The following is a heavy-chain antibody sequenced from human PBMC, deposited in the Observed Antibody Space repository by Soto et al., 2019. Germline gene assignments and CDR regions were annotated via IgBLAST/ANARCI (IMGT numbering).Heavy chain of an antibody. CDR3: ARARGARYFDY. CDR1: SGSISSGDYY. Sequence: QVQLQESGPGLVKPSQTLSLTCTVSSGSISSGDYYWSWIRQPPGKGLEWIGYIYYSGSTYYNPSLKXGVTLSXXPSKNQFSLKLSSVTAADTAVYYCARARGARYFDYWGQGTLVTVSS. V-gene: IGHV4-30-4*01. CDR2: IYYSGST. D-gene: IGHD2-15*01. J-gene: IGHJ4*02.